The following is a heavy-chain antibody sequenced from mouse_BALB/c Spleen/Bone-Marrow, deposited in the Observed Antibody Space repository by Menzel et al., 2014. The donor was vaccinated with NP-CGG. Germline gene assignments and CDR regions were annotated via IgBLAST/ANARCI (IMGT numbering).Heavy chain of an antibody. CDR3: ASPYGYEDYSAMDY. D-gene: IGHD1-2*01. CDR1: GYTFTSYW. J-gene: IGHJ4*01. V-gene: IGHV1-7*01. Sequence: QVQLQQSGAELAKPGASVKMSCKASGYTFTSYWMHWVKQRPGQVLEWIGYINPSTGYTEYNLKFMDKATLTADKSSSTAYIQLSSLTSEDSAVYYCASPYGYEDYSAMDYWGQGTSVTVSS. CDR2: INPSTGYT.